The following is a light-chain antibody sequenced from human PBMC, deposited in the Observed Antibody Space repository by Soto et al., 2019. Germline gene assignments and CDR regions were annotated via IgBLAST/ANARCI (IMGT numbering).Light chain of an antibody. Sequence: PSSLPPAPLARGPLSCRASEGVASNYLAWYQHKPGQSPRLLLFGASNRATGIPDRFSGSGSGADFTLTISRVEPEDFAVYYCHQYGRSPWTLGQGTKVDIK. CDR3: HQYGRSPWT. CDR2: GAS. J-gene: IGKJ1*01. CDR1: EGVASNY. V-gene: IGKV3-20*01.